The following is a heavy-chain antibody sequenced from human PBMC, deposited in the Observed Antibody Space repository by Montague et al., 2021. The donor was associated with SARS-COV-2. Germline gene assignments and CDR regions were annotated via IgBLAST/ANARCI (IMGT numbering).Heavy chain of an antibody. CDR2: IYYSGST. CDR3: ARVQGITMIVVVIGAFDI. V-gene: IGHV4-31*03. D-gene: IGHD3-22*01. CDR1: GGSISSGGYY. Sequence: TLSLTCTVSGGSISSGGYYWSWIRQHPGKGLEWIGYIYYSGSTYYKPSVESRVTISVDTFKNQFSLKLSSVTAADTAVYYCARVQGITMIVVVIGAFDIWGQGTMVTVSS. J-gene: IGHJ3*02.